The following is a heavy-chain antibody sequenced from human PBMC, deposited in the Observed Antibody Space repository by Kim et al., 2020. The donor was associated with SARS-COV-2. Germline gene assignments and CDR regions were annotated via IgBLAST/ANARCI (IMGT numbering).Heavy chain of an antibody. V-gene: IGHV3-7*01. D-gene: IGHD3-16*02. CDR2: IKQDGSEK. J-gene: IGHJ4*02. Sequence: GGSLRLSCAASGFTFSSYWMSWVRQAPGKGLEWVANIKQDGSEKYYVDSVKGRFTISRDNAKNSLYLQMNSLRAEDTAVYYCAHLGGDYDYIWGSYRSFEYWGQGTLVTVSS. CDR3: AHLGGDYDYIWGSYRSFEY. CDR1: GFTFSSYW.